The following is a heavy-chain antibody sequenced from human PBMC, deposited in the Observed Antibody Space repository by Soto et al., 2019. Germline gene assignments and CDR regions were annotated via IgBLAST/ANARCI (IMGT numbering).Heavy chain of an antibody. V-gene: IGHV4-31*03. CDR2: IYYRGST. Sequence: QVQLQESGPGLVKPSQTLSLTCTVSGGSISSGGYYWSWIRQQPGQGLEWIGYIYYRGSTYYNPSLKSRVTISVDTSKNQFSLKLSSVTAADTAVYYCARERDYYDSSGYYEEGGYYGMDVWGQGTTVTVSS. CDR1: GGSISSGGYY. D-gene: IGHD3-22*01. J-gene: IGHJ6*02. CDR3: ARERDYYDSSGYYEEGGYYGMDV.